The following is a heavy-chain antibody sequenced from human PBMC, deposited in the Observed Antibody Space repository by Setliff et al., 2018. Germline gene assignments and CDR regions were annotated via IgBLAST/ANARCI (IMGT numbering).Heavy chain of an antibody. V-gene: IGHV4-38-2*01. D-gene: IGHD3-3*01. CDR2: FRPSGRT. CDR3: ARMTGFLYMDV. Sequence: SETLSLTCAVSGSGISSGHYWGWVRQPPGKGGLEWIGSFRPSGRTYYNPSLRSRVSISLDTSKSQFFLKLNSVTAADTAVYYCARMTGFLYMDVWGKGTPVTVSS. CDR1: GSGISSGHY. J-gene: IGHJ6*04.